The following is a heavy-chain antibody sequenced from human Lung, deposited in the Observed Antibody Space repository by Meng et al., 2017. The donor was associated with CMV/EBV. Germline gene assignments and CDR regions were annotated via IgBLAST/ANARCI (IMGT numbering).Heavy chain of an antibody. Sequence: GGSLRLSCAASGFTFVDYGMSWVRQAPGKGLEWVSGINWNGGSTGYADSVKGRFTISRDNAKNSLYLQMNSLRAEDTALYYCAREKYSSSSQAGQYYYYYYGMDVWGQGTXVTVSS. D-gene: IGHD6-6*01. CDR3: AREKYSSSSQAGQYYYYYYGMDV. CDR1: GFTFVDYG. J-gene: IGHJ6*02. CDR2: INWNGGST. V-gene: IGHV3-20*04.